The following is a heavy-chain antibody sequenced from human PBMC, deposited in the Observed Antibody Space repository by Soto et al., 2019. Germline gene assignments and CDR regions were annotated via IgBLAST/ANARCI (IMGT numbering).Heavy chain of an antibody. Sequence: QVQLVQSGAEVKKPGSSVKVSCKASGGTFSSYAISWVRQAPGQGLEWMGGIIPIFGTANYAQKFQGRVTITADESTSTAYMELSSLRSEDTAVYYCARDDSPYYYGSGSYGLAYWGQGTLVTVSS. CDR2: IIPIFGTA. J-gene: IGHJ4*02. V-gene: IGHV1-69*01. D-gene: IGHD3-10*01. CDR3: ARDDSPYYYGSGSYGLAY. CDR1: GGTFSSYA.